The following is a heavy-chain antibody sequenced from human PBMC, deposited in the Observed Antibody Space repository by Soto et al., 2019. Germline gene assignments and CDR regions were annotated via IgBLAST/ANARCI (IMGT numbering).Heavy chain of an antibody. CDR3: ARDLGQLIFQY. CDR2: INAGNGNT. Sequence: QVQRVQSGAEVKKPGASVKVSCKASGYTFTSYTMHWVRQAPGQRLEWMGWINAGNGNTKYSQKFQGRVTITRDTSASTAYMELSSLRSEDTAVYYCARDLGQLIFQYWGQGTLVTVSS. CDR1: GYTFTSYT. J-gene: IGHJ4*02. D-gene: IGHD6-6*01. V-gene: IGHV1-3*01.